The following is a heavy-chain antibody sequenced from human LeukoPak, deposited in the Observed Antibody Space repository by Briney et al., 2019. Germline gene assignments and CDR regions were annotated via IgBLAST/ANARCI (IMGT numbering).Heavy chain of an antibody. CDR1: GFTFSSYA. J-gene: IGHJ4*02. Sequence: AGSLRLSCAASGFTFSSYAMHWVRQAPGKGLEYVSAISSNGGSTYYANSVKGRFTISRDNSKNTLYLQMGSLRAEDMAVYYCARGATSPFTYWGQGTLVTVSS. CDR3: ARGATSPFTY. V-gene: IGHV3-64*01. CDR2: ISSNGGST. D-gene: IGHD1-26*01.